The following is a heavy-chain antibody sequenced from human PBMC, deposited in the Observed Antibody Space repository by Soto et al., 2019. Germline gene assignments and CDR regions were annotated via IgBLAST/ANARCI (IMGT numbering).Heavy chain of an antibody. CDR1: GYTFSTYE. CDR3: ARGPRESGPWLLFED. J-gene: IGHJ4*02. D-gene: IGHD3-3*01. Sequence: ASVKVSCKASGYTFSTYEINWVRRAAGQGLEWMGRMNPDNGNTGYAQKFQDRVTMTRNTSISTAYMELSSLRSDDTAVYYCARGPRESGPWLLFEDWGQGALVTLSS. V-gene: IGHV1-8*01. CDR2: MNPDNGNT.